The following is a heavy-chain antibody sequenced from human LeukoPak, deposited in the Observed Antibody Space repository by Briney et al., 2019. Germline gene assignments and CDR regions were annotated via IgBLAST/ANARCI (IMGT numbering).Heavy chain of an antibody. V-gene: IGHV3-23*01. CDR3: GKNFYGDYNVFFDY. Sequence: GGSLRLSCAASGFTFSSYVMSWVRQAPGKGLEWVSAISSSGGTTYYADSVKGRFTISRDNSKNTLYLQMNSLRAEDTAVYYCGKNFYGDYNVFFDYWGQGALVSVSS. J-gene: IGHJ4*02. CDR1: GFTFSSYV. D-gene: IGHD4-17*01. CDR2: ISSSGGTT.